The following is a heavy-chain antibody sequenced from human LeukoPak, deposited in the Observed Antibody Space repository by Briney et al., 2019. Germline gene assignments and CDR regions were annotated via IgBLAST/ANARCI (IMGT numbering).Heavy chain of an antibody. V-gene: IGHV1-58*02. CDR1: GFTFTSSA. D-gene: IGHD6-13*01. CDR3: AGIAAAGNRDFDY. CDR2: IVVGSGNT. Sequence: SVKVSCKASGFTFTSSAMQWVRQARGQRLEWIGWIVVGSGNTNYAQKFQERATITRDMSTSTAYMELSSLRSEDTAVYYCAGIAAAGNRDFDYWGQGTLVTVSS. J-gene: IGHJ4*02.